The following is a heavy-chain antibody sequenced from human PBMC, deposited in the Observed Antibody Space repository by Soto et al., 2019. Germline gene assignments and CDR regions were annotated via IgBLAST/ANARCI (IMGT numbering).Heavy chain of an antibody. CDR1: GYTFTDSE. D-gene: IGHD3-22*01. CDR3: ARAHYDNRPSGLDV. Sequence: ASVKVSCKASGYTFTDSEIHWVGQAPGKGREWMGWISPSSGGTQYAQKLQGWVTVTRDTSTSTVYLDVSRLKSDGSAVYYCARAHYDNRPSGLDVWGQGTTVPVSS. J-gene: IGHJ6*02. CDR2: ISPSSGGT. V-gene: IGHV1-2*04.